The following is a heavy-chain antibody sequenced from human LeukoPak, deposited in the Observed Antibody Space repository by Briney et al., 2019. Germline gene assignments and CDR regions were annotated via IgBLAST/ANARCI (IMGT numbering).Heavy chain of an antibody. D-gene: IGHD3-10*01. CDR1: GFSVSDIY. CDR2: IYSGDRT. Sequence: GGSLRLSCVASGFSVSDIYMNWVRQAPGKGLEWLSVIYSGDRTYYADSVKDRFTISRDISKNTVYLQMNNLRAEDTAVYYCARDRKYLYYGMEVWGQGTTVTVSS. J-gene: IGHJ6*02. V-gene: IGHV3-66*01. CDR3: ARDRKYLYYGMEV.